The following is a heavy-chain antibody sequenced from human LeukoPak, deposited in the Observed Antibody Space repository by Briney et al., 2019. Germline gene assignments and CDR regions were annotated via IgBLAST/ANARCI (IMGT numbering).Heavy chain of an antibody. J-gene: IGHJ6*03. Sequence: ASVKVSCKASGYSFTSYNMHWVRQAPGQGLEWMGIINPSGGSTTYAQKFQGRVTMTRDTSTSTVYMELSSLRSEDTVVYSCARRVYCSSTSCYHYYYYMDVWGKGTTVTVCS. V-gene: IGHV1-46*03. CDR2: INPSGGST. D-gene: IGHD2-2*01. CDR1: GYSFTSYN. CDR3: ARRVYCSSTSCYHYYYYMDV.